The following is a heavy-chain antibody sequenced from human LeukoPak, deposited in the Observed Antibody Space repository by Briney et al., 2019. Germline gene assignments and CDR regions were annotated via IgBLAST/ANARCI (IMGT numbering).Heavy chain of an antibody. J-gene: IGHJ5*02. CDR2: IIPIFGTA. CDR3: ARAHSYCSSTSCYHNWFDP. Sequence: EASVKVSCKASGGTFSSYAISWVRQAPGQGLEWMGGIIPIFGTANYAQKFQGRVTITTDESTSTAYMELSSLRSEDTAVYYCARAHSYCSSTSCYHNWFDPWGQGTLVTVSS. D-gene: IGHD2-2*01. V-gene: IGHV1-69*05. CDR1: GGTFSSYA.